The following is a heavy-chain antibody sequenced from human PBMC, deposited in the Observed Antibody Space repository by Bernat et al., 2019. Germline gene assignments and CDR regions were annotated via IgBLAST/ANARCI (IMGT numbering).Heavy chain of an antibody. D-gene: IGHD1-26*01. CDR2: ISYDGSTK. CDR3: ARGGYWGSYADNDY. CDR1: GFTLSNYG. Sequence: QVQLVESGGGVVQPGRSLRLSCAASGFTLSNYGMHWVRQAPGKGLEWVAVISYDGSTKYYADSVKGRFTISRENSKNTLYLQMNSLRAEDTAVYYCARGGYWGSYADNDYWGQGTLVAVSS. V-gene: IGHV3-30*03. J-gene: IGHJ4*02.